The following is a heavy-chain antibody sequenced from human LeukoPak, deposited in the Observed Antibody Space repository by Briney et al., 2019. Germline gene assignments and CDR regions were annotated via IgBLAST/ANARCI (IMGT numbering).Heavy chain of an antibody. D-gene: IGHD4-17*01. CDR1: GGSFSGYY. V-gene: IGHV4-34*01. CDR2: INHSGST. J-gene: IGHJ4*02. Sequence: SETLSLTCTVYGGSFSGYYWSWIRQPPGKGLEWIGEINHSGSTNYNPSLKSRVTISVDTSKNQFSLKLSSVTAADTAVYYCARESGGYGDYLYGFDYWGQGTLVTVSS. CDR3: ARESGGYGDYLYGFDY.